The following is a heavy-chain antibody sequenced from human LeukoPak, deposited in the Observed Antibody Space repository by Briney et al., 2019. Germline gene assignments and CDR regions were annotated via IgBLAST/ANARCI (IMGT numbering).Heavy chain of an antibody. D-gene: IGHD3-22*01. CDR1: GGSFSGYY. V-gene: IGHV4-34*01. CDR3: ARWEPLNYYDSSGYFGFDY. CDR2: INHSGST. J-gene: IGHJ4*02. Sequence: SETLSLTCAVYGGSFSGYYWSWIRQPPGKGLEWIGEINHSGSTNYNPSLKSRVTISVDTSKNKFSLKLSSVTAADTAVYYCARWEPLNYYDSSGYFGFDYWGQGTLVTVSS.